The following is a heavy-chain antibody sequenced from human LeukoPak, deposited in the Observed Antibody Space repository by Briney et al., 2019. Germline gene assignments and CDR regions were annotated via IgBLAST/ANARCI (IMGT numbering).Heavy chain of an antibody. CDR2: IKSKTDGGTT. CDR1: GFTVSNAW. CDR3: TTVRYGSGSYHDY. V-gene: IGHV3-15*01. Sequence: GGSLRLSCVVSGFTVSNAWMSWVRQAPGKGLEWVGRIKSKTDGGTTDYAAPVKGRFTISRDDSKNTLYLQMNSLKTEDTAVYYCTTVRYGSGSYHDYWGQGTLVTVSS. D-gene: IGHD3-10*01. J-gene: IGHJ4*02.